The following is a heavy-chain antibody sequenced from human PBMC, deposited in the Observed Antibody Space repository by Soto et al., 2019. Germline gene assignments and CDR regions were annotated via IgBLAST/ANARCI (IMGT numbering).Heavy chain of an antibody. D-gene: IGHD1-26*01. CDR2: IYYSGST. CDR1: GDSISSGDYY. J-gene: IGHJ4*02. CDR3: ARDRGVGATTDY. V-gene: IGHV4-30-4*01. Sequence: QVQLQESGPGLVKPSQTLSLTCTVSGDSISSGDYYWSWIRQPPGKGLEWIGYIYYSGSTYYNPSLKSRVTISVDTSKSQFSLKLSSVTAADTAVYYCARDRGVGATTDYWGQGTLVTVSS.